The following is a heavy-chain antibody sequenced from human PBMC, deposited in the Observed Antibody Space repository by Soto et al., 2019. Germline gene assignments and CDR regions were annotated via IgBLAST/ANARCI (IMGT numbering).Heavy chain of an antibody. J-gene: IGHJ5*02. CDR3: ARAYWHHTWGSIPAAFDP. V-gene: IGHV4-4*07. Sequence: QVQLQESGPGVVKPSETLSLTCTVSGASMTNYHWNWVRQSAGGGLEYIGRVYGTGSPDYNPSLKSRVTVSLDWSEPQFSLKLTSVTAADTAVYYCARAYWHHTWGSIPAAFDPWGQGTLVIVSS. CDR2: VYGTGSP. CDR1: GASMTNYH. D-gene: IGHD3-16*01.